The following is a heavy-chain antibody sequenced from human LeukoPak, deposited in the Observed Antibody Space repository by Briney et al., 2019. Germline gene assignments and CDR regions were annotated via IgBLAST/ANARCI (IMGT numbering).Heavy chain of an antibody. D-gene: IGHD1-26*01. CDR1: RGAITFYY. Sequence: SETLSLTCTVSRGAITFYYWNWIRQPPGKGLEWIGYVFYSGDTNYNPSLKSRVTISVDTSKNQFSLKLSSVTAADTGVYYCARHLKFWEPDAFDIWGQGTMVTVSS. CDR3: ARHLKFWEPDAFDI. CDR2: VFYSGDT. V-gene: IGHV4-59*01. J-gene: IGHJ3*02.